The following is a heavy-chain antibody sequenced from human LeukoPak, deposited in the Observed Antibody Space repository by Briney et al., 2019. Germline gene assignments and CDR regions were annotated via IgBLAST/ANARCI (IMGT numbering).Heavy chain of an antibody. CDR1: GGSISSYY. CDR3: ARLRPYNWFDP. CDR2: IYTSGST. Sequence: SETLSLTCTVSGGSISSYYWSWIRQPPGKGLEWIGYIYTSGSTNYNPSLKSRVTISVDTSKNQFSPTLSSVTAADTAVYYCARLRPYNWFDPWGQGTLVTVSS. V-gene: IGHV4-4*09. J-gene: IGHJ5*02.